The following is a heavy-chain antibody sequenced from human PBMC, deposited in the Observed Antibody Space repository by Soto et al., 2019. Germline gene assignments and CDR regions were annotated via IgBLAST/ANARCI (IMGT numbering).Heavy chain of an antibody. Sequence: SETLSLTCAVYGGSFSGYYWSWIRQPPGKGLEWIGEINHSGSTNYNPSLKSRVTISVETSKNQFSLKLSSVTAADTAVYYCARGTMVRGVIRDPRNNWFDPWGQGTLVTVSS. CDR2: INHSGST. CDR3: ARGTMVRGVIRDPRNNWFDP. V-gene: IGHV4-34*01. J-gene: IGHJ5*02. D-gene: IGHD3-10*01. CDR1: GGSFSGYY.